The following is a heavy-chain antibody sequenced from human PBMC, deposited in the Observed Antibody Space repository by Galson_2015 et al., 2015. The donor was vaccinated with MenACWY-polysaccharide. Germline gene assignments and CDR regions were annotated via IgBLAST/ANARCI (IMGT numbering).Heavy chain of an antibody. V-gene: IGHV4-59*11. D-gene: IGHD6-6*01. Sequence: SETLSLTCTVSGASISGPYWSWIRQPPGKGLEWIAYIYYSGSTNYNPSLQSRVTISLDTSRNQFSLTLNSVTAADTAVYYCARHLTEYKYAMDVWGQGTTVTVSS. CDR2: IYYSGST. CDR1: GASISGPY. CDR3: ARHLTEYKYAMDV. J-gene: IGHJ6*02.